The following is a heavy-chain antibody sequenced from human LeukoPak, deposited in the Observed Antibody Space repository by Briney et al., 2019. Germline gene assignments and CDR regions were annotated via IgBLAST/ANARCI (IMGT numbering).Heavy chain of an antibody. Sequence: SQTLCLTCAVSGGATSIYYRSWIRQPPGEGLEWSWAIYDNGTTNYTPSLQSRVTISLDTSNNQFSLKLSSVTAADTAVYSCARHGAILRGYYMGSMDVWGQGTTVTVSS. D-gene: IGHD3-10*01. J-gene: IGHJ6*02. CDR1: GGATSIYY. CDR3: ARHGAILRGYYMGSMDV. V-gene: IGHV4-59*08. CDR2: IYDNGTT.